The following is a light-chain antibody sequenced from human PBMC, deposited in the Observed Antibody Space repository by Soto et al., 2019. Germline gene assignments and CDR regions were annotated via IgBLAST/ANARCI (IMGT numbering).Light chain of an antibody. CDR1: SSDVGGYNY. J-gene: IGLJ1*01. V-gene: IGLV2-14*03. Sequence: QSALTQPASVSGSPGQWITISCTGTSSDVGGYNYVSWYQHHPGKAPKLMIYDVSNRPSGVSNRFSGSKSGNTASLTISGLQPEDEADYYCSSYTGAYTLVFGTGTKVTVL. CDR3: SSYTGAYTLV. CDR2: DVS.